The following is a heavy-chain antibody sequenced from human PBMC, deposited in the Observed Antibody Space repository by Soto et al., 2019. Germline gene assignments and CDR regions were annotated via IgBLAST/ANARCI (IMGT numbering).Heavy chain of an antibody. J-gene: IGHJ4*02. CDR2: INPNSGGT. CDR1: GYTFTGYY. V-gene: IGHV1-2*02. CDR3: ASRGSGIAVAGTRY. D-gene: IGHD6-19*01. Sequence: QVQLVQSGAEVKKPGASVKVSCKASGYTFTGYYMHWVRQAPGQGLEWMGWINPNSGGTNYAQSFQGRVTMTRDTSISTAYMELSRLRSDDTAVYYCASRGSGIAVAGTRYWGQGTLVTVSS.